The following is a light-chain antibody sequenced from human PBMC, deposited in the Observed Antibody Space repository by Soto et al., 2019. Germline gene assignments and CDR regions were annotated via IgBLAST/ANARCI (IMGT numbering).Light chain of an antibody. V-gene: IGLV1-44*01. CDR1: SSNIGGKA. CDR3: AAWDDSLNGVL. CDR2: SND. Sequence: QSVLTQPPSASGTPGQRVTISCYGSSSNIGGKAVSWYQHLPGTAPKLLIYSNDQRPSGVPDRFSGSKSGTSASLAISGLQSEDEADYYCAAWDDSLNGVLFGGGTKLTVL. J-gene: IGLJ2*01.